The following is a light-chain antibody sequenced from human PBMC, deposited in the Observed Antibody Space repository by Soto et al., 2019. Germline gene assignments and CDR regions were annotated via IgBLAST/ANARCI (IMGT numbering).Light chain of an antibody. CDR1: QSISSN. V-gene: IGKV3-15*01. Sequence: EIVMTQSPATLSVSPGERATLSCRASQSISSNLAWYQQKPGQAPRLLIYGPSTRATGVPARFSGSGSGTEFTLTISSLQSEDFAMYYCQPYNNWPLTFGGGTKVDIK. CDR3: QPYNNWPLT. CDR2: GPS. J-gene: IGKJ4*01.